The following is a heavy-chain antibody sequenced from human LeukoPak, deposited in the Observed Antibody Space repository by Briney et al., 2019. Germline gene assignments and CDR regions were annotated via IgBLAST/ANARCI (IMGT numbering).Heavy chain of an antibody. CDR1: GGSISSYY. J-gene: IGHJ4*02. CDR2: IYYSGST. CDR3: ARGDYDILTGSTYLFDY. D-gene: IGHD3-9*01. V-gene: IGHV4-59*01. Sequence: MPSETLSLTCTVSGGSISSYYWSWIRQPPGKGLEWIGYIYYSGSTNYNPSLKSRVTISVDTSKNQFSLKLSSVTAADTAVYYCARGDYDILTGSTYLFDYWGQGTLVTVSS.